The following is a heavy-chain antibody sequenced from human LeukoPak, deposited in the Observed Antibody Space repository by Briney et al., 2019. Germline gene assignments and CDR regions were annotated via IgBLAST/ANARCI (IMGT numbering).Heavy chain of an antibody. CDR1: GFTFSTYG. Sequence: WGSLRLSCAASGFTFSTYGMHWVCQAPGRGRVWEIVISYDGRNKYYSDSLKGRFTISRDNSKNTLYLQMNSLGAEDTAVSYCAKVFFSGSYYAASDHWGQGTLVTVSS. J-gene: IGHJ4*02. D-gene: IGHD1-26*01. V-gene: IGHV3-30*18. CDR2: ISYDGRNK. CDR3: AKVFFSGSYYAASDH.